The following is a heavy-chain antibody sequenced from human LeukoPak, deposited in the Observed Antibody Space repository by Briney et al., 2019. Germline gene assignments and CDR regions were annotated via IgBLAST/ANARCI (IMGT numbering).Heavy chain of an antibody. Sequence: SVKVSCKASGGTFSSYAISWVRQAPGQGLEWMGGIIPIFGTANYAQKFQGRVTITADESTSTAYMELSSLRSEDTAVYYCARGVATPVSYYYGMDVWGQGTTVTVSS. J-gene: IGHJ6*02. D-gene: IGHD5-12*01. CDR2: IIPIFGTA. V-gene: IGHV1-69*13. CDR3: ARGVATPVSYYYGMDV. CDR1: GGTFSSYA.